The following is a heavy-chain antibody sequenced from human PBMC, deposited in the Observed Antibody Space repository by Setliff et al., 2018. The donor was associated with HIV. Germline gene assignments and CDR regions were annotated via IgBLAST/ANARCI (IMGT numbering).Heavy chain of an antibody. CDR2: ISGYKGNT. D-gene: IGHD6-19*01. V-gene: IGHV1-18*01. J-gene: IGHJ6*02. Sequence: ASVKVSCKASGYTFTDYGISWVRQAPGQGLEWMGWISGYKGNTNYAQKLQGRITLTVDTSTSRAYMELRSLRSDDTAVYFCARLGSGWSDSYYYAMDVWGQGTTVTVSS. CDR1: GYTFTDYG. CDR3: ARLGSGWSDSYYYAMDV.